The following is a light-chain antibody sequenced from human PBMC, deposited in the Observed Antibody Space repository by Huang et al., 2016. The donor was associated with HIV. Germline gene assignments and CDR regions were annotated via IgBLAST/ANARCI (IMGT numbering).Light chain of an antibody. J-gene: IGKJ1*01. CDR1: QSIDSY. CDR2: DAS. CDR3: QQYHSYPGT. V-gene: IGKV1-5*01. Sequence: GDRVTITCRASQSIDSYLAWYQQKPGKAPKLLIYDASSLDSGVPSRFSGSGSGTEFTLTISSLQPDNFATYYCQQYHSYPGTFGPGTKVEIK.